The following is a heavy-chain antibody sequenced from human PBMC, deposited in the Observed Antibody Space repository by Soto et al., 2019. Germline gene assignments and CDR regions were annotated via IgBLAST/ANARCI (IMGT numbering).Heavy chain of an antibody. CDR1: GGSISSYY. D-gene: IGHD6-13*01. V-gene: IGHV4-59*01. CDR3: ARRVTGIAAAGTFDY. J-gene: IGHJ4*02. Sequence: SETLSLTCTVSGGSISSYYWSWIRQPPGKGLEWIGYIYYSGSTNYNPSLKSRVTISVDTSKNQFSLKLSSVTAADTAVYYCARRVTGIAAAGTFDYWGQGTLVTVSS. CDR2: IYYSGST.